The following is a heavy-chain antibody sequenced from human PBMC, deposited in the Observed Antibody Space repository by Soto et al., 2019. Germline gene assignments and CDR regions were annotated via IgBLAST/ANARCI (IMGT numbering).Heavy chain of an antibody. CDR1: GFTFSGSA. Sequence: EVQLVESGGGLVQPGESLKLSCAASGFTFSGSAMHWVRQASGNGREWVGRIRSKANNYATTYTASVKGRLTISRDDSKNTGYRQMNSLQAEDTAVYYCARLIGGALPYAFDIWGQGTMVTVSS. CDR2: IRSKANNYAT. J-gene: IGHJ3*02. D-gene: IGHD3-3*01. CDR3: ARLIGGALPYAFDI. V-gene: IGHV3-73*02.